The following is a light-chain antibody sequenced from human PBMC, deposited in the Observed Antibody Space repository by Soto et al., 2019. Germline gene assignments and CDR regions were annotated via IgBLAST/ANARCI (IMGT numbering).Light chain of an antibody. CDR1: QSVSSSY. V-gene: IGKV3-20*01. Sequence: EIVLTQSPGTLSLSPGERATFSCRASQSVSSSYIAWYQQKRGQAPRRLIYGASIRATGIPDRFSGSGSGTDFTLTISRLEHEDFALYYCQQYHTSPLTFGQGPKADIK. J-gene: IGKJ1*01. CDR3: QQYHTSPLT. CDR2: GAS.